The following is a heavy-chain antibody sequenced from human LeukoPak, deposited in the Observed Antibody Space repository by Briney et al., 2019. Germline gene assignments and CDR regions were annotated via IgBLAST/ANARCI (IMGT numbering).Heavy chain of an antibody. D-gene: IGHD5-18*01. CDR1: GFTFSSYA. V-gene: IGHV3-23*01. J-gene: IGHJ4*02. CDR3: AKRSYGKHFDY. Sequence: GGSLRLSCAASGFTFSSYAMSWVRQAPGKGLEWVSAISGSGGSTYYADSVKGRFAISRDNSWNTLYLQMKSLRAEDTAVYYCAKRSYGKHFDYWGQGTLVTVSS. CDR2: ISGSGGST.